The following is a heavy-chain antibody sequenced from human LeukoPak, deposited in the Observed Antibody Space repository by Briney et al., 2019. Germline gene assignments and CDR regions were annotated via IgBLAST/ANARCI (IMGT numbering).Heavy chain of an antibody. J-gene: IGHJ3*02. CDR2: ISAYNGNT. D-gene: IGHD6-13*01. CDR3: AGAPGYGDAFEI. V-gene: IGHV1-18*01. CDR1: GYTFTNYG. Sequence: ASVKVSCKASGYTFTNYGINWVRQAPGQGLEWMGWISAYNGNTNYAQNLQGTVTMTTDRSTSTAYMELRSLRSDDTAVYYCAGAPGYGDAFEIWGQGTMVTVSS.